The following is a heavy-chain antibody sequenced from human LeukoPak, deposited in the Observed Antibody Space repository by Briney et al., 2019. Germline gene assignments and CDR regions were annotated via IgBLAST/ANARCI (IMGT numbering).Heavy chain of an antibody. V-gene: IGHV3-21*01. CDR2: ISSSSSYI. CDR3: ARDRERDLFDY. J-gene: IGHJ4*02. Sequence: PGGPLRLSCAASGFTFSSYSMNWVRQAPGKGLEWVSSISSSSSYIYYADSVKGRFTISRDNARNSLYLQMNSLRAEDTAVYYCARDRERDLFDYWGQGTLVTVSS. CDR1: GFTFSSYS.